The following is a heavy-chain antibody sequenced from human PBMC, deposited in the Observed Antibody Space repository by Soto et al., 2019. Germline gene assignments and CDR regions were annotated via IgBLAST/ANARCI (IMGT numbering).Heavy chain of an antibody. Sequence: GGSLRLSCAGSGFIFSSYDVHWVRQALGKGMEWVSVITTTGDTYYAASVKGRFTISRENAENSLYLQMNSLRAEDAAVYYCARGDPLIFFSCSCGHYYVMDVRSRRTTVIGSS. V-gene: IGHV3-13*01. CDR1: GFIFSSYD. CDR3: ARGDPLIFFSCSCGHYYVMDV. CDR2: ITTTGDT. J-gene: IGHJ6*02. D-gene: IGHD2-21*01.